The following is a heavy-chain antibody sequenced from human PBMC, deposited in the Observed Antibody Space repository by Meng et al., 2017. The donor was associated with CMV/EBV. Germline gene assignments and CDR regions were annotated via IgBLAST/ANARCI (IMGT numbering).Heavy chain of an antibody. V-gene: IGHV4-34*01. CDR1: GGSFSGYY. CDR3: AKARSSTRYRTYYFDY. D-gene: IGHD2-2*01. Sequence: GSLRLSCAVSGGSFSGYYWSWIRQPPGKGLEWIGEINHSGSTNYNPSLKSRVTISVDTSKNQFSLKLSSVTAADTAVYYCAKARSSTRYRTYYFDYWGQGTLVTVSS. CDR2: INHSGST. J-gene: IGHJ4*02.